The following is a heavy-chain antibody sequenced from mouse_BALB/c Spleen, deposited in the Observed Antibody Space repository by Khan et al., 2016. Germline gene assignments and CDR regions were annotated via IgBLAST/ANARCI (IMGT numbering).Heavy chain of an antibody. J-gene: IGHJ2*01. CDR2: ISSDSSTK. Sequence: EVELVESGGGLVQPGGSRKLSCAASGFTFSSFGMHWVRQAPEKGLEWVADISSDSSTKYYADTVKGRFTIARDNRKNTLFLQMTSLRSEATAIFSGARDRYDYCGQGTTLTVSS. D-gene: IGHD2-14*01. V-gene: IGHV5-17*02. CDR3: ARDRYDY. CDR1: GFTFSSFG.